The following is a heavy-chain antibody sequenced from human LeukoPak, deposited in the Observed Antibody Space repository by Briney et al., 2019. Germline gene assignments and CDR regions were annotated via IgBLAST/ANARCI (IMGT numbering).Heavy chain of an antibody. CDR3: ARERRVVVPVAFDY. D-gene: IGHD2-2*01. CDR2: IYTSGST. CDR1: GGSISSYY. J-gene: IGHJ4*02. V-gene: IGHV4-4*07. Sequence: SETLSLTCTVPGGSISSYYWSWIRQPAGKGLEWIGRIYTSGSTNYNPSLKSRVTMSVDTSKNQFSLKLSSVTAADTAVYYCARERRVVVPVAFDYWGQGTLVTVSS.